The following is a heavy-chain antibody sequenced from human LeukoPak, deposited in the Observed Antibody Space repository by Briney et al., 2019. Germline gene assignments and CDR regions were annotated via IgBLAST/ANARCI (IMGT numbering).Heavy chain of an antibody. J-gene: IGHJ4*02. V-gene: IGHV3-30-3*01. CDR2: ISYDGSNK. CDR3: ARDRDSSSWYFDY. Sequence: GGSLRLSCAASGFTFSSYAMHWVRPAPGKGLEWVAVISYDGSNKYYADSVKGRFTISRDNSKNTLYLQMNSLRAEDTAVYYCARDRDSSSWYFDYWGQGTLVTVSS. CDR1: GFTFSSYA. D-gene: IGHD6-13*01.